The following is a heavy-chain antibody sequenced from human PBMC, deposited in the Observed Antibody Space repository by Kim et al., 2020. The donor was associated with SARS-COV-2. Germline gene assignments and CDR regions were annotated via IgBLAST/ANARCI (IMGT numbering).Heavy chain of an antibody. D-gene: IGHD2-15*01. J-gene: IGHJ5*02. Sequence: ASVKVSCNASGYTFTSYGISWVLHAPGQGLEWMVWISAYNVNTNYAQKLQGRVTMTTDTSTSTAYMERRSLRSDDTAVYYCARDPHREEVVYWFDPWGQGTLVTVS. CDR2: ISAYNVNT. V-gene: IGHV1-18*01. CDR1: GYTFTSYG. CDR3: ARDPHREEVVYWFDP.